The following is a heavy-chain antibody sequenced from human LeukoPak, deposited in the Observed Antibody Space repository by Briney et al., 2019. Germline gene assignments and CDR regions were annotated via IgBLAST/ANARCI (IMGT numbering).Heavy chain of an antibody. CDR2: IWYDGSNK. D-gene: IGHD6-6*01. V-gene: IGHV3-33*06. J-gene: IGHJ5*02. CDR1: GFTFSSYG. Sequence: GGSLRLSCAASGFTFSSYGMHWVRQASGKGLEWVAVIWYDGSNKYYADSVKGRFTISRDNSKNTLYLQMNSLRAEDTAVYYCAKDHREQLVQIDPWGQGTLVTVSS. CDR3: AKDHREQLVQIDP.